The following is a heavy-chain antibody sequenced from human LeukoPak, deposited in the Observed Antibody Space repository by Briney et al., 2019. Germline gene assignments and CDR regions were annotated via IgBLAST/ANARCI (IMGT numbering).Heavy chain of an antibody. CDR3: ARDGRGDYYGSGSYFDY. D-gene: IGHD3-10*01. CDR1: GGSISSYY. V-gene: IGHV4-59*01. CDR2: IYYSGST. Sequence: SETLSLTCTVSGGSISSYYWSWIRQPPGKGLEWIGYIYYSGSTNYNPSLKSRVTISVDTSKNQFSLKLSSVTAADTAVYYCARDGRGDYYGSGSYFDYWGQGTLVTVSS. J-gene: IGHJ4*02.